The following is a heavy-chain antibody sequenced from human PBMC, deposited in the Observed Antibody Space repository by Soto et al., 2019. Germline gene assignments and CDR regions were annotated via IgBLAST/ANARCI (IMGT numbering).Heavy chain of an antibody. Sequence: EVQLLESGGGLGQPGGSLRLSCAASGFTFSSYAMAWVRQAPGKGLKWVSVISGSGGRTYSADSAKGRFTISRDDSKNTVYLQMNSLRAEDTAVYYCAIVVVYSGSRDAFDIWGQGTMVTVSS. CDR2: ISGSGGRT. CDR3: AIVVVYSGSRDAFDI. J-gene: IGHJ3*02. V-gene: IGHV3-23*01. D-gene: IGHD2-21*01. CDR1: GFTFSSYA.